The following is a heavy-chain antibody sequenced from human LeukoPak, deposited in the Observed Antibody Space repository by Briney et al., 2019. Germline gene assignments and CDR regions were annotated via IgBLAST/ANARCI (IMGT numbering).Heavy chain of an antibody. CDR1: GGSISSSSYY. CDR2: IYYSGST. J-gene: IGHJ3*02. D-gene: IGHD4-17*01. Sequence: SXTLSLTCTVSGGSISSSSYYWGWIRQPPGKGLEWIVSIYYSGSTYYNPSLKSRVTISVDTSKNQFSLKLSSVTAADTAVYYCARHDYGDRDAFDIWGQGTMVTVSS. V-gene: IGHV4-39*01. CDR3: ARHDYGDRDAFDI.